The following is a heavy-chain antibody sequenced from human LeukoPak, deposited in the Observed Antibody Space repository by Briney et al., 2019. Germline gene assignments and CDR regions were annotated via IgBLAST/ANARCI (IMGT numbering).Heavy chain of an antibody. V-gene: IGHV3-74*01. D-gene: IGHD5-12*01. CDR3: AREESDGGYVFNYFDY. CDR1: GFTFSSYW. CDR2: INSDGSST. Sequence: PGGSLRLSCAASGFTFSSYWMHWVRQAPGKGLVWVSRINSDGSSTSYADSVKGRFTTSRDNAKNTLYLQMNSLRAEDTAVYYCAREESDGGYVFNYFDYWGQGTLVTVSS. J-gene: IGHJ4*02.